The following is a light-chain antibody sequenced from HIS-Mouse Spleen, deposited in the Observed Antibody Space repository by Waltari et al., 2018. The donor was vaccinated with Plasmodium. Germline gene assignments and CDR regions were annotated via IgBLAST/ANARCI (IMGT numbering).Light chain of an antibody. CDR2: EDS. V-gene: IGLV3-10*01. J-gene: IGLJ3*02. CDR1: ALPKKY. Sequence: SYELTQPPSASVSPGQTARITCSGDALPKKYAYWYQQKSGQAPVMVIYEDSKRPSGIPEIFSGSSSGTMATLTISGAQVEDEADYYCYSTDSSGNHRVFGGGTKLTVL. CDR3: YSTDSSGNHRV.